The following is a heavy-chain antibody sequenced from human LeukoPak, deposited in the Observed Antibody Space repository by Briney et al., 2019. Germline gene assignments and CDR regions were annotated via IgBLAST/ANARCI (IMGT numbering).Heavy chain of an antibody. J-gene: IGHJ4*02. Sequence: SETLSLTCTVSGGSITNDNYYWAWIRQPPGKGLEWLGSIHYSGSTYYNPSLKSRVTMSVDTSDNQFSLKLCSVTAADTAVYYCASMVRGVIITARMYYFDFWGQGTLVTVSS. CDR2: IHYSGST. CDR3: ASMVRGVIITARMYYFDF. CDR1: GGSITNDNYY. D-gene: IGHD3-10*01. V-gene: IGHV4-39*01.